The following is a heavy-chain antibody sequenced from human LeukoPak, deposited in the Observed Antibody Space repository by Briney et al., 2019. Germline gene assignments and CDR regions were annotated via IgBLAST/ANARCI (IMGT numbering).Heavy chain of an antibody. D-gene: IGHD3-3*01. V-gene: IGHV1-8*01. J-gene: IGHJ6*02. CDR3: VGPYDFWSGYY. CDR2: MNPNSGNT. CDR1: GYTFTSYD. Sequence: ASVNVSCKASGYTFTSYDINWVRQAPGQGLEWMGWMNPNSGNTGYAQKFQGRVTMTRNTSISTAYMELSSLSSEDTAVYYCVGPYDFWSGYYWGQGTTVTVS.